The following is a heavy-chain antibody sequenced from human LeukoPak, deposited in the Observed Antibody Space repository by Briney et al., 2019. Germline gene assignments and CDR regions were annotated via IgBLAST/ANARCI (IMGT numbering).Heavy chain of an antibody. Sequence: SVKVSCKASGFTFTSSAMQWVRQARGQRLEWIGWIVVGSGNTNYAQKFQERVTITRDMSTSTAYMELSSLRSEDTAVYYCAAGPHYYDGSGYCRGCWFDPWGQGTLVTVSS. J-gene: IGHJ5*02. D-gene: IGHD3-22*01. V-gene: IGHV1-58*02. CDR3: AAGPHYYDGSGYCRGCWFDP. CDR1: GFTFTSSA. CDR2: IVVGSGNT.